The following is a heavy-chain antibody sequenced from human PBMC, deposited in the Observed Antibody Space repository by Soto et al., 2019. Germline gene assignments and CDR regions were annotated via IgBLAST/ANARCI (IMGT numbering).Heavy chain of an antibody. CDR2: ISGSGGST. Sequence: GGSLRLSCAASGFTFSSYAMSWVRQAPGKGLEWVSAISGSGGSTYYADSVKGRFTISRDNSKNTLYLQMNSLRAEDTAVYYCAKYHLKGNWNYDLFDYWGQGTLVTVSS. D-gene: IGHD1-7*01. J-gene: IGHJ4*02. CDR1: GFTFSSYA. CDR3: AKYHLKGNWNYDLFDY. V-gene: IGHV3-23*01.